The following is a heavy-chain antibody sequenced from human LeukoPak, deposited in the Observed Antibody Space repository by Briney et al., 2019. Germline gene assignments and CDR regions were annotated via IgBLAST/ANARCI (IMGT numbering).Heavy chain of an antibody. V-gene: IGHV4-34*01. CDR2: INHSGST. D-gene: IGHD5-18*01. CDR1: GFTFSSYS. CDR3: ASFRSRTLVGYSYGYPFDY. J-gene: IGHJ4*02. Sequence: GSLRLSCAASGFTFSSYSMNWIRQPPGKGLEWIGEINHSGSTNYNPSLKSRVTISVDTSKNQFSLKLSSVTAADTAVYYCASFRSRTLVGYSYGYPFDYWGQGTLVTVSS.